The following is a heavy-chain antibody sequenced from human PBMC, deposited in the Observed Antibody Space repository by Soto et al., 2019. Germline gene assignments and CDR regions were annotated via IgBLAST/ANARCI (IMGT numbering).Heavy chain of an antibody. CDR2: INPISGSA. V-gene: IGHV1-69*13. CDR3: ARVGVAGTDYYYGMDV. CDR1: GGTFSSYA. D-gene: IGHD6-19*01. Sequence: SVKVSCKASGGTFSSYAISWVRQAPGQGLEWMGGINPISGSANYAQKFQGWVTMTGDESISTAYMELSRLRSDDTAVYYCARVGVAGTDYYYGMDVWGQGTTVTVSS. J-gene: IGHJ6*02.